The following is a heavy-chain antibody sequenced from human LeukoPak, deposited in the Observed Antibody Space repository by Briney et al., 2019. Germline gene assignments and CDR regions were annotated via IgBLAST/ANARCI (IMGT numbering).Heavy chain of an antibody. CDR1: GXTFSTYT. CDR3: AKDQNYESSGYYGGFDY. V-gene: IGHV3-21*04. CDR2: ISSSSSYI. J-gene: IGHJ4*02. Sequence: GGSLRLSCAASGXTFSTYTMNWVRQAPGKGLEWVSSISSSSSYIYYADSVKGRFTISRDNAKNSLYLQMNSLRAEDTALYYCAKDQNYESSGYYGGFDYWGQGTLVTVSS. D-gene: IGHD3-22*01.